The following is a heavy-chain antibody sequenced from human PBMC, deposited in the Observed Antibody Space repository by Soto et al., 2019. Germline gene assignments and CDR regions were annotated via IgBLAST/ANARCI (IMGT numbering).Heavy chain of an antibody. V-gene: IGHV3-7*03. D-gene: IGHD1-1*01. J-gene: IGHJ3*02. Sequence: GGSLRLSCAASGFTFSSYWMSWVRQAPGKGLEWVANINQDGSGKYYVDSVRGRFTFSRDNAENSLYLQMNSLRAEDTAVYYCAKDLSSRGYLKRLYRNAFDIWGEGTMVTVS. CDR3: AKDLSSRGYLKRLYRNAFDI. CDR2: INQDGSGK. CDR1: GFTFSSYW.